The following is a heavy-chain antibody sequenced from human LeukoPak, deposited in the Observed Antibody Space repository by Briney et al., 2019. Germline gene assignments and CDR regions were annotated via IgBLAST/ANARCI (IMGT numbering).Heavy chain of an antibody. V-gene: IGHV3-48*01. CDR3: ARDLSSPPHLVTYYYYMDV. Sequence: GGSLRLSCAGSGFSFSSYSMNWGRQAPGKGLGWVSYISSGSTMDYADSVKGRFTISRDNAKNSLYLQMNSLRVEDTPVYYCARDLSSPPHLVTYYYYMDVWGKGTMVTVSS. CDR2: ISSGSTM. D-gene: IGHD6-6*01. J-gene: IGHJ6*03. CDR1: GFSFSSYS.